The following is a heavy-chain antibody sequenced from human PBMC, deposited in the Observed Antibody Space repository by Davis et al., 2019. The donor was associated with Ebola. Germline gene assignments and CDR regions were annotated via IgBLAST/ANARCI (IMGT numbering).Heavy chain of an antibody. Sequence: ASVTVSCKASHYGFIMYAPNWVRQAPGQGLEWLGWVYPNTGQTNYAQSLQGRVTLTPDTSTTTSYLELNNLRSDDTAVYFCAREGASGWKGFFDLWGQGTLITVSS. CDR2: VYPNTGQT. V-gene: IGHV1-18*04. CDR1: HYGFIMYA. CDR3: AREGASGWKGFFDL. J-gene: IGHJ4*02. D-gene: IGHD6-25*01.